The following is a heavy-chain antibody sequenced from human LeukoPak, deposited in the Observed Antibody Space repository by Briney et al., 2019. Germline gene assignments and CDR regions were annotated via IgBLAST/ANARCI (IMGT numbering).Heavy chain of an antibody. V-gene: IGHV4-38-2*02. D-gene: IGHD3-3*01. Sequence: NPSETLSLTCTVSGYSISSGYYWGWIRQPPGKGLEWIGNIYHNGSTDYNPSLKSRVTISVDTSKNQFSLKLSSVTAADTAVYYCATDFWSGTNIIDYWGQGTLVTVSS. CDR2: IYHNGST. CDR3: ATDFWSGTNIIDY. J-gene: IGHJ4*02. CDR1: GYSISSGYY.